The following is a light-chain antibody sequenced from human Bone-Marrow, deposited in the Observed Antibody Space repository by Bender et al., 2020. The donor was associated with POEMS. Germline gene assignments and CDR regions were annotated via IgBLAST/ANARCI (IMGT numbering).Light chain of an antibody. CDR2: KDS. J-gene: IGLJ3*02. CDR3: QSADNSGTFWV. V-gene: IGLV3-25*03. Sequence: SDELTQSPSVSVSPGETVRITCSGDALPKQFAFWYQQKPGQAPVMIIYKDSERPSGIPERFSGSSSGTKVTLTISRVQAEDEADYYCQSADNSGTFWVFGGGTKLTVL. CDR1: ALPKQF.